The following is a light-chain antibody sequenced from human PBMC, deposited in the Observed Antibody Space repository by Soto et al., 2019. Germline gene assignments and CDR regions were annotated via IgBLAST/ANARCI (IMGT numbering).Light chain of an antibody. CDR1: QAISNW. CDR2: HAS. V-gene: IGKV1-12*01. Sequence: DIQMTQSPSSVSASVGDRVTITCRASQAISNWLGWYQQKPGKAPKLLINHASSLQSGVPSRFSGSGSGTDFTLTISSLQPEDFATYYCQQANSFPRTFGQGTKLDIK. CDR3: QQANSFPRT. J-gene: IGKJ2*01.